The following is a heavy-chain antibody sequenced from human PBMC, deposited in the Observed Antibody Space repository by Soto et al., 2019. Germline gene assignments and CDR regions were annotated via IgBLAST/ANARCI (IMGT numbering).Heavy chain of an antibody. D-gene: IGHD3-10*01. CDR3: ARGYSHGSGSYYADRPNDAFDI. J-gene: IGHJ3*02. Sequence: GGSLRLSCAASGFTFSSYSMNWVRQAPGKGLEWVSSISSSSSYIYYADSVKGRFTISRDNAKNSLYLQMNSLRAEDTAVYYCARGYSHGSGSYYADRPNDAFDIWGQGTMVTVSS. V-gene: IGHV3-21*01. CDR2: ISSSSSYI. CDR1: GFTFSSYS.